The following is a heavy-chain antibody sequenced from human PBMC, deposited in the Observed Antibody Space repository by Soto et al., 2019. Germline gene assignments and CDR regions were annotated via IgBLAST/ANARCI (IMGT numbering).Heavy chain of an antibody. Sequence: GASLKISCKGSGYSFTSYWIGWVRQMPGKGLEWMGIIYPGDSDTRYSPSFQGQVTISADKSISTAYLQWSSLKASDTAMYYCARFNAGRAYGCKVYWFEPWGQGALVSVSS. CDR3: ARFNAGRAYGCKVYWFEP. V-gene: IGHV5-51*01. CDR2: IYPGDSDT. D-gene: IGHD4-17*01. CDR1: GYSFTSYW. J-gene: IGHJ5*02.